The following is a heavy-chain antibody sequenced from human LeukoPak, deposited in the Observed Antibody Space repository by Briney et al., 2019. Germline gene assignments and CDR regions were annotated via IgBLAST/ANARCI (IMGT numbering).Heavy chain of an antibody. D-gene: IGHD2-8*01. CDR3: AKDVCTSPRCLLYFDS. CDR2: ISGFNT. V-gene: IGHV3-23*01. CDR1: GFAFSNYA. J-gene: IGHJ4*02. Sequence: GGSLRLSCTTSGFAFSNYAMNWVRQAPGKGPEWVSGISGFNTYYAGSVKGRFTIFRDNSKNVLYLQMDRLRAEDTAVYSCAKDVCTSPRCLLYFDSWGQGTLVTVFS.